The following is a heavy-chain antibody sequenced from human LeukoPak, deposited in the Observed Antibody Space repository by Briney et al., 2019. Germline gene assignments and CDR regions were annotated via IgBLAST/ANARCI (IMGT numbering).Heavy chain of an antibody. CDR3: AKDPLAVTTRFDY. V-gene: IGHV3-23*01. D-gene: IGHD2-21*02. CDR1: GFTFSSYS. J-gene: IGHJ4*02. Sequence: PGRSLRLSCAASGFTFSSYSMNWVRQAPGKGLEWVSAISGSGGSTYYADSVKGRFTISRDNSKNTLYLQMNSLRAEDTAVYYCAKDPLAVTTRFDYWGQGTLVTVSS. CDR2: ISGSGGST.